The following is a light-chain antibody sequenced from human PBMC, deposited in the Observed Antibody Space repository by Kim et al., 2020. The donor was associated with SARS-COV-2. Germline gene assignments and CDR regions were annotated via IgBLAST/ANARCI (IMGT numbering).Light chain of an antibody. CDR1: SSDVGGYNF. CDR3: CSYAGSNKLV. V-gene: IGLV2-11*01. Sequence: GQSVTISCTGTSSDVGGYNFVSWYQQHPGKAPKLMIYDVSKRPSGVPDRFSASKSGNTASLTISGLQAEDEADYYCCSYAGSNKLVIGGGTKVTVL. J-gene: IGLJ3*02. CDR2: DVS.